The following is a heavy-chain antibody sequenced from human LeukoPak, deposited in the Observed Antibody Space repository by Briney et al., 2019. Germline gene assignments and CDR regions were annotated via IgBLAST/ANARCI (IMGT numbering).Heavy chain of an antibody. D-gene: IGHD3-16*01. CDR2: ISGSGGST. V-gene: IGHV3-23*01. CDR1: GFTFSSYA. Sequence: GGSLRLSCAASGFTFSSYAMSWVRQAPGKGLEWVSAISGSGGSTYYADSVKGRFTISGDNSKNTLYLLMNSLKTEDTAVYYCTTDARRYMITFGDWGQGTLVTVSS. CDR3: TTDARRYMITFGD. J-gene: IGHJ4*02.